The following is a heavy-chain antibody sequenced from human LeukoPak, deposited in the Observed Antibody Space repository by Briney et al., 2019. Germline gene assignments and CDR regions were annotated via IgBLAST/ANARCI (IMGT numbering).Heavy chain of an antibody. Sequence: ASVKVSCKASGYTFTSNYIHWVRQAPGQGLEWMGMIYPRDGSTGYAQKFQGRVTVTRDTSTSTVHVELSGLRSEDTAVYYCARDQEGFDYWGQGTLVTVSS. CDR3: ARDQEGFDY. CDR2: IYPRDGST. J-gene: IGHJ4*02. CDR1: GYTFTSNY. V-gene: IGHV1-46*01.